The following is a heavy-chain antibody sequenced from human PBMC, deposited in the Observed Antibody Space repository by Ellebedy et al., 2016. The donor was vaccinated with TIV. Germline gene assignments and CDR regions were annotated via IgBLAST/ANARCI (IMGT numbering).Heavy chain of an antibody. CDR2: ITSGSDTI. D-gene: IGHD4-17*01. J-gene: IGHJ4*02. Sequence: GESLKISCAASGFTFSSYSMNWVRQAPGKGLEYVSHITSGSDTISYATSVKGRFTISRDNAKNSLYLQMDSLRDEDTAVYFSARDKDYAYDYWGQGTLVTVSS. CDR3: ARDKDYAYDY. CDR1: GFTFSSYS. V-gene: IGHV3-48*02.